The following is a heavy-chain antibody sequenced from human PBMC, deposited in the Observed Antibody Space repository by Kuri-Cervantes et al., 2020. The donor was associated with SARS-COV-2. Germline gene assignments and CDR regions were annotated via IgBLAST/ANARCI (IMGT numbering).Heavy chain of an antibody. CDR3: ARDPTVAVHWYFDL. D-gene: IGHD6-19*01. CDR1: GDSVSSNSAA. V-gene: IGHV6-1*01. J-gene: IGHJ2*01. CDR2: TYYRSKWYN. Sequence: QTLSLTCAISGDSVSSNSAAWNWIRQPPSRGLEWLGRTYYRSKWYNDYAVSVKSRITINPDTSKNQFSLQLNSVTPEDTAVYYCARDPTVAVHWYFDLWGRGTLVTVSS.